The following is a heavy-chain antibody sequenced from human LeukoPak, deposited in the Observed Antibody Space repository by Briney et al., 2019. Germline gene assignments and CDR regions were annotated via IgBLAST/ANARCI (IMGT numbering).Heavy chain of an antibody. CDR1: GGTFSSYA. D-gene: IGHD4-17*01. CDR3: ARSPGDYGDYKYMDV. J-gene: IGHJ6*03. V-gene: IGHV1-69*06. Sequence: WASVKVSCKASGGTFSSYAISWVRQAPGQGLEWMGGIIPIFGTANYAQKFQGRVTITADKSTSTAYMELSSLRSEDTAVYYCARSPGDYGDYKYMDVWGKGTTVTVSS. CDR2: IIPIFGTA.